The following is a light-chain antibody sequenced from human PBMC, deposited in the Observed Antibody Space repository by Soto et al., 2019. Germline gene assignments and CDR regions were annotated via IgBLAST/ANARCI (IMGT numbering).Light chain of an antibody. CDR3: HQYGNSPQT. Sequence: EIVMTQSPATLSVSPGDGATLSCRASQSVSTHLAWYQQKPGQAPRLLIYGASSRATGIPDRFSGSGSGTVFTLTINILEPDDFAVYYCHQYGNSPQTFGQGTKVDNK. V-gene: IGKV3D-15*03. CDR2: GAS. J-gene: IGKJ1*01. CDR1: QSVSTH.